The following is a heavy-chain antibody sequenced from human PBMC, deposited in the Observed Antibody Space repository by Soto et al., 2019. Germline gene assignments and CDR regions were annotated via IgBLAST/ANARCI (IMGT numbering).Heavy chain of an antibody. CDR2: IYYSGTT. CDR1: GGSMRSYY. J-gene: IGHJ4*02. D-gene: IGHD3-3*02. Sequence: SETLSLTCTVSGGSMRSYYWSWIRQSPGKGLEWIGYIYYSGTTNYNPSLKSRVTISLDTSKNQFFLKLSSVTAADTAVYYCARLAHGYFAYWGQGSLVTVS. CDR3: ARLAHGYFAY. V-gene: IGHV4-59*01.